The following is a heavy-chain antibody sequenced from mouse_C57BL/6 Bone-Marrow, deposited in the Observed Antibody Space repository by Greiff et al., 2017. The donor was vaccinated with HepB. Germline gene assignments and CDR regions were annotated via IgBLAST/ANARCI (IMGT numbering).Heavy chain of an antibody. Sequence: EVKLQESGPGLVKPSQSLSLTCSVTGYSITSGYYWNWIRQFPGNKLEWMGYISYDGSNNYNPSLKNRISITRDTSKNQFFLKLNSVTTEDTATYYCARERAGFDYWGQGTTLTVSS. J-gene: IGHJ2*01. D-gene: IGHD3-1*01. V-gene: IGHV3-6*01. CDR3: ARERAGFDY. CDR1: GYSITSGYY. CDR2: ISYDGSN.